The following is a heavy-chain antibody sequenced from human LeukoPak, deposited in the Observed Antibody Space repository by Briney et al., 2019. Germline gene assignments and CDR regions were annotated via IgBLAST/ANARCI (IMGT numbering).Heavy chain of an antibody. J-gene: IGHJ5*02. V-gene: IGHV1-8*01. Sequence: WASVRVSCKASGYTFTSYEINWVRQATGQGLEWMGWMNPNSGNTGYAQKFQGRVTMTRNTSISTAYMELSSLRSEDTAVYYCARGYYYDSSGYYWNWFDPWGQGTLVTVSS. CDR1: GYTFTSYE. CDR2: MNPNSGNT. D-gene: IGHD3-22*01. CDR3: ARGYYYDSSGYYWNWFDP.